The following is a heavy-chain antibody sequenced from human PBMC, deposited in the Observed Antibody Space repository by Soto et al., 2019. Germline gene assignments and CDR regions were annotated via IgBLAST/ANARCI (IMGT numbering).Heavy chain of an antibody. CDR2: ISYDGSNK. Sequence: GSLRLSCAASGFTFSSYGMHWVRQAPGKGLEWVAVISYDGSNKYYADSVKGRFTISRDNSKNTLYLQMNSLRAEDTAVYYCAKDMDILTGHDAFDIWGQGTMVTVSS. D-gene: IGHD3-9*01. V-gene: IGHV3-30*18. CDR3: AKDMDILTGHDAFDI. CDR1: GFTFSSYG. J-gene: IGHJ3*02.